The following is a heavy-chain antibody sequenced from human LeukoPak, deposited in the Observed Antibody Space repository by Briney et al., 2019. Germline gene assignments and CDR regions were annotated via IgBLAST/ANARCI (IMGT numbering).Heavy chain of an antibody. CDR2: INTDGTVT. CDR3: ATKQWLAPPPDS. V-gene: IGHV3-74*01. CDR1: GFTFSKYW. D-gene: IGHD6-19*01. Sequence: PGGSPRLSCAASGFTFSKYWMLWVRQAPGKGLERVSRINTDGTVTTYADSVKGRFTVSRDNADNTMFLQMNSVRDEDTAVYYCATKQWLAPPPDSWGQGTPVTVSS. J-gene: IGHJ4*02.